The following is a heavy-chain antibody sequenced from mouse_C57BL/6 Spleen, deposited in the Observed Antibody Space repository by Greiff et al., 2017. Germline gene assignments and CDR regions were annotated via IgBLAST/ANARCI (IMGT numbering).Heavy chain of an antibody. Sequence: VQLQQSGPELVKPGASVKISCKASGYAFSSSWMNWVKQRPGKGLEWIGRIYPGDGDTNYNGKFKGKATLTADKSSSTAYMQLSSLTSEDSAVYFCARYNHLLYYFDYGGQGTTLTVSS. V-gene: IGHV1-82*01. J-gene: IGHJ2*01. CDR2: IYPGDGDT. CDR1: GYAFSSSW. CDR3: ARYNHLLYYFDY. D-gene: IGHD1-3*01.